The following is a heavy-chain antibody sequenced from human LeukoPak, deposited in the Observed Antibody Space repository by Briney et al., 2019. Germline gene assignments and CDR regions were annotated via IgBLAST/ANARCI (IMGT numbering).Heavy chain of an antibody. Sequence: PSETLSLTCTVYGGSISSYYWSWIRQPAGKGLEWIGRVYTSGSTNYNPSLKSRVTISVDKSKNQFSLKLSSVTAADTAVYYCARGGVACSGGSCYYYYMDVWGKGTTVTVSS. CDR1: GGSISSYY. J-gene: IGHJ6*03. CDR2: VYTSGST. CDR3: ARGGVACSGGSCYYYYMDV. V-gene: IGHV4-4*07. D-gene: IGHD2-15*01.